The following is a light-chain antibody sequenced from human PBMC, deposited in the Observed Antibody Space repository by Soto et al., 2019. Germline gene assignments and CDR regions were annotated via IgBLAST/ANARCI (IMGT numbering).Light chain of an antibody. CDR3: QQYNNWPPIT. CDR2: GAS. Sequence: MTQSPSSLSASVGDRVTITCRASQSVGTFLAWYQQRSGQAPRLLIFGASTRATGIPARFSGSESGTEFTLTISSLQSEDFAVYYCQQYNNWPPITFGQGTRLEIK. CDR1: QSVGTF. J-gene: IGKJ5*01. V-gene: IGKV3-15*01.